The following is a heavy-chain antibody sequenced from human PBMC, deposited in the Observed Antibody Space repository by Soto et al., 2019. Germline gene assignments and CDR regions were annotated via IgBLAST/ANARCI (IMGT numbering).Heavy chain of an antibody. CDR3: ASVAVVVPAAMFHDAFDI. CDR2: IIPIFGTA. CDR1: GGTFSSYA. V-gene: IGHV1-69*13. Sequence: RASVKVSCKASGGTFSSYAISWVRQAPGQGLEWMGGIIPIFGTANYAQKFQGRVTITADESTSTAYMELSSLRSEDTAVYYCASVAVVVPAAMFHDAFDIWGQGTMVTVSS. J-gene: IGHJ3*02. D-gene: IGHD2-2*01.